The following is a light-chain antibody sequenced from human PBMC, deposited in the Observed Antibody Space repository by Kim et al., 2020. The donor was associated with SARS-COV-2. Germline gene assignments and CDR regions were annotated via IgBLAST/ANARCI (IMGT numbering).Light chain of an antibody. V-gene: IGLV3-1*01. J-gene: IGLJ2*01. Sequence: VSPGQTASISCSGDKLGDKYACWYQQKPGQSPVLVIYQDSKRPSGIPERFSGSSSGNTATLTISGTQAMDEADYYCQAWDSSTVVFGGGTQLTVL. CDR2: QDS. CDR3: QAWDSSTVV. CDR1: KLGDKY.